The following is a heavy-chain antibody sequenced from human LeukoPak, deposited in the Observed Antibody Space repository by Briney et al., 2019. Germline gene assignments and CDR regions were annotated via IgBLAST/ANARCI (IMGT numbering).Heavy chain of an antibody. V-gene: IGHV3-30*02. J-gene: IGHJ4*02. CDR1: GFTFSSYG. CDR3: AKDYYDSSGPLDY. Sequence: PGGSLRLSCAASGFTFSSYGMHWVRQAPGKGLEWVAFIRYDGSNKYYADSVKGRFTISRDNSKNTLYLQMNSLRAEDTAVYYCAKDYYDSSGPLDYWGQGTLVTVSS. CDR2: IRYDGSNK. D-gene: IGHD3-22*01.